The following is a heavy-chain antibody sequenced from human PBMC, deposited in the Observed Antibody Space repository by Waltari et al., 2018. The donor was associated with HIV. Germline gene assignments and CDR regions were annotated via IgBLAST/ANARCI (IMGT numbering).Heavy chain of an antibody. Sequence: QVQLQQWGAGLLKPSETLSLTCAVYGVSFRGYYCTWIRQPPGKGRKWIGEINHSESTNYNPSLKSRVTISVDTSKNQFSLKLRSVTAADTAVYYCARGREGSYYGSGSYYKDWYFDLWGRGTLVTVSS. CDR3: ARGREGSYYGSGSYYKDWYFDL. CDR2: INHSEST. CDR1: GVSFRGYY. J-gene: IGHJ2*01. V-gene: IGHV4-34*01. D-gene: IGHD3-10*01.